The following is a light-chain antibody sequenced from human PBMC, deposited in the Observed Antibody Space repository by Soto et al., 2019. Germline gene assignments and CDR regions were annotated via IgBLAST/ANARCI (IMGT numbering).Light chain of an antibody. CDR1: QSVSSSY. V-gene: IGKV3-20*01. J-gene: IGKJ1*01. Sequence: IVLTQSPGTLSVSEGDRATLSCRASQSVSSSYLAWYQQKPGQAPRLLIYGASSRATGIPDRLSGSGSGTDFTLTISRLEPEDFAVYYCQQYGSSPWTCGQGTKVDIK. CDR2: GAS. CDR3: QQYGSSPWT.